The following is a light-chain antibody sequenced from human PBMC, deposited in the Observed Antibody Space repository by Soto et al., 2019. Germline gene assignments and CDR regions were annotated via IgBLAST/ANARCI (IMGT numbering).Light chain of an antibody. CDR3: QSADSSDSVV. CDR1: ALPKQY. Sequence: SYELTQPPSVSVSPGQTARITCSGDALPKQYAYWYQQKPGQAPVLVIYKDSERPSGIPERFSGSSSGTTVTLTISGVQAEDEADYYCQSADSSDSVVFGGGTKVTVL. CDR2: KDS. V-gene: IGLV3-25*03. J-gene: IGLJ2*01.